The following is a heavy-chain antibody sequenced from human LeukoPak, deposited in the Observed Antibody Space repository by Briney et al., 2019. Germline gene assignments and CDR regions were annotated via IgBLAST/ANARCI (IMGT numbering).Heavy chain of an antibody. Sequence: GGPLRLSCVASGFPFSSYWMTWFPQAPGKGLEWVANIKQDGSKKSYVDSVKGRFTISRDNAKNSLYLQMNSLRAEDTAIYYCTRVGYIDEGIDYWGQGTLVTVSS. D-gene: IGHD5-24*01. V-gene: IGHV3-7*04. CDR2: IKQDGSKK. J-gene: IGHJ4*02. CDR1: GFPFSSYW. CDR3: TRVGYIDEGIDY.